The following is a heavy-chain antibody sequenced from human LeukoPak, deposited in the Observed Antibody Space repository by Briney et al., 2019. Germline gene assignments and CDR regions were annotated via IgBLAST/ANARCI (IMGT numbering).Heavy chain of an antibody. CDR3: ARAPIVVELNAFDI. J-gene: IGHJ3*02. V-gene: IGHV4-4*02. CDR1: GGSFSSCNW. D-gene: IGHD2-21*01. CDR2: IYHSGST. Sequence: SETLSLTCAVSGGSFSSCNWWSWVRQPPGKGLEWIGEIYHSGSTNYNPSLKSRVTISVDKSKNQFSLKLSSVTAADTAVYYCARAPIVVELNAFDIWGQGTMVTVSS.